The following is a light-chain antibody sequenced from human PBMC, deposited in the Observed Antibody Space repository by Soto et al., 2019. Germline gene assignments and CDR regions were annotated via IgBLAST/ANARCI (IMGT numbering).Light chain of an antibody. CDR1: SFDVGGDYH. CDR2: DVS. J-gene: IGLJ3*02. V-gene: IGLV2-14*03. CDR3: SSYTSSATLV. Sequence: QSALTQPASVSGSPGQSITISCTGTSFDVGGDYHVSWYEQHPGKAPKLIIYDVSDRPSGVSNRFSGSKSGNTASLTISGLQAEDEADYFCSSYTSSATLVFGGGTKVTVL.